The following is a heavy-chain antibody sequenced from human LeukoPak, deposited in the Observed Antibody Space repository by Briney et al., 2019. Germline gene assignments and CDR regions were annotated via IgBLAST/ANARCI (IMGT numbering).Heavy chain of an antibody. D-gene: IGHD5-18*01. J-gene: IGHJ4*02. CDR1: GFTFSSYS. V-gene: IGHV3-48*01. CDR2: ISSSSSTI. Sequence: GGSLRLSCAASGFTFSSYSMNWVRQAPGKGLEWVSFISSSSSTIDYADSVKGRFTISRDNAKNSLYLQMNSLRAEDSAAYYCARCRGYSYGYADYWGQGTLVTVSA. CDR3: ARCRGYSYGYADY.